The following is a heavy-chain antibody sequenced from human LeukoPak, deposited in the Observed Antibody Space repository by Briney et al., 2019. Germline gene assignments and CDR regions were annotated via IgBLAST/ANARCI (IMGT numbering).Heavy chain of an antibody. J-gene: IGHJ4*02. CDR2: IHYSGST. CDR1: GGSISSYY. Sequence: SETLSLTCAVSGGSISSYYWSWIRQSPGRGLEWIGSIHYSGSTSYNSSLKSRVTMSIDTSKNQFSLKLSSVTPADTAVSYCARQVYSSSWSYYFEYWGQGILVTVSS. V-gene: IGHV4-59*01. D-gene: IGHD6-13*01. CDR3: ARQVYSSSWSYYFEY.